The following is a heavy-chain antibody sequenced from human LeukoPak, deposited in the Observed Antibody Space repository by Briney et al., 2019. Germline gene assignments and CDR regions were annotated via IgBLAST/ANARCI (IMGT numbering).Heavy chain of an antibody. Sequence: ASVKVSCKASGGTFSSYAISWVRQAPGQGLEWMGRIIPIFGTANYAQRFQGRVTITTDESTSTAYMELSSLRSEDTAVYYCARDFGCSGGSCGFDPWGQGTLVTVSS. V-gene: IGHV1-69*05. D-gene: IGHD2-15*01. CDR2: IIPIFGTA. CDR1: GGTFSSYA. J-gene: IGHJ5*02. CDR3: ARDFGCSGGSCGFDP.